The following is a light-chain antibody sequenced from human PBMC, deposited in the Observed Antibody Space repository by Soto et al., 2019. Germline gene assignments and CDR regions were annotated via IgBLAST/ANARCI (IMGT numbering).Light chain of an antibody. CDR2: DAS. Sequence: EIVLTQSPATLSLSPGERATLSCRASQSVSTYLAWYQQKPGQAPRLLIYDASNRATGIPARLSGSGSGTDFTLTISSLEPEDFAVYYCQQRSNWPPTWTFGQGTKVEI. CDR1: QSVSTY. J-gene: IGKJ1*01. CDR3: QQRSNWPPTWT. V-gene: IGKV3-11*01.